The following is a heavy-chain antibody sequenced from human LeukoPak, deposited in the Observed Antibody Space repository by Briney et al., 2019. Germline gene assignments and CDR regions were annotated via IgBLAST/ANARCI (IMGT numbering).Heavy chain of an antibody. CDR3: ARDPPPRRYSSSWSTLFDY. J-gene: IGHJ4*02. CDR1: GFTFSSYW. CDR2: IKQDGSEK. Sequence: PGRSLRLSCAASGFTFSSYWMSWVRQAPGKGLEWVANIKQDGSEKYYVDSVKGRFTISRDNARNSLYLQMNSLRAEDTAVYYCARDPPPRRYSSSWSTLFDYWGQGTLVTVSS. D-gene: IGHD6-13*01. V-gene: IGHV3-7*01.